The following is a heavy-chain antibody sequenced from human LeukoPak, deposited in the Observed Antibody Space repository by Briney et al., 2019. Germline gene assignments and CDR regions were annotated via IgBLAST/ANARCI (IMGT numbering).Heavy chain of an antibody. CDR2: IYYSGST. V-gene: IGHV4-39*07. CDR3: ARGEWELGYYMDV. CDR1: GGSISSYY. D-gene: IGHD1-26*01. Sequence: SETLSLTCTVSGGSISSYYWGWIRQPPGKGLEWIGSIYYSGSTYYNPSLKSRVTISVDTSKNQFSLKLSSVTAADTAVYYCARGEWELGYYMDVWGKGTTVTISS. J-gene: IGHJ6*03.